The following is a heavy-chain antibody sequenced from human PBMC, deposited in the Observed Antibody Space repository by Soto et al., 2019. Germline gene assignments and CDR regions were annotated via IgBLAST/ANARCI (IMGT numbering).Heavy chain of an antibody. CDR2: IFSGDNT. D-gene: IGHD2-21*02. CDR3: ATGLTLPVRPSFDT. CDR1: GFTISGNY. Sequence: EVQLVESGGGLIQPGGSLRLSCAASGFTISGNYITWVRQAPGKGLEWVSVIFSGDNTFYSDSVKGRFTISRDSSKNTAYLQMKRLRGDDTAVYFCATGLTLPVRPSFDTWGQGTLLTVSS. J-gene: IGHJ5*02. V-gene: IGHV3-53*01.